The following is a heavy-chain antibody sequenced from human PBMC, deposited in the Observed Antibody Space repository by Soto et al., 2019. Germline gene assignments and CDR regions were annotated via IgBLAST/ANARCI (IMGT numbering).Heavy chain of an antibody. CDR1: GGSISSGDYY. V-gene: IGHV4-30-4*01. J-gene: IGHJ6*02. CDR3: ARESAQYYYYYGMDV. CDR2: IYYSGST. Sequence: PSETLSLTCTVSGGSISSGDYYWSWIRQPPGKGLEWIGYIYYSGSTYYNPSLKSRVTISVDTSKNQFSLKLSSVTAADTAVYYCARESAQYYYYYGMDVWGQGTTVTVSS.